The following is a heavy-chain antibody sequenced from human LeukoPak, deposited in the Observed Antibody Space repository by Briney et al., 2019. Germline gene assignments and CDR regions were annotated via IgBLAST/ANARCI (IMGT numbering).Heavy chain of an antibody. J-gene: IGHJ4*02. CDR1: GFRFSDYW. Sequence: PGGSLRLSCAASGFRFSDYWMHWVRQAPGKGPEWLSRISKDGSDTVYADSAKGRFTASRDNAKNTVYLQVTNLRPEDTAVYFCARGGSSGSYYRFSWGQGTLVTVAS. V-gene: IGHV3-74*01. CDR2: ISKDGSDT. CDR3: ARGGSSGSYYRFS. D-gene: IGHD6-25*01.